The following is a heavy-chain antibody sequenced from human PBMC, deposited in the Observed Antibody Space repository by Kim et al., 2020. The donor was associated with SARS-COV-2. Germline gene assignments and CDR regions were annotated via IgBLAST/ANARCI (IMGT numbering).Heavy chain of an antibody. D-gene: IGHD3-3*01. Sequence: ASVKVSCKAIGYVFTNYGISWVRQAPGQGLEWLGWISAYDETRRIAPKFQGRLTLTTDASTGTAHMELTGLRPDDTALYFCAREGYAALPASFGFWGLGT. CDR1: GYVFTNYG. CDR2: ISAYDETR. CDR3: AREGYAALPASFGF. J-gene: IGHJ1*01. V-gene: IGHV1-18*04.